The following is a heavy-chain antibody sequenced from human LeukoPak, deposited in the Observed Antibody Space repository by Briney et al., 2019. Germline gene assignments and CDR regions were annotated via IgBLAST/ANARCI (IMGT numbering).Heavy chain of an antibody. D-gene: IGHD3-10*01. CDR1: GYRFTSYW. Sequence: GESLKISSKGSGYRFTSYWIGWVRQMPGKGMEWMGIIYPGDSVTRYSPSFQGQVTISADKSISTAYLQWSSLKASDTAMYYCARQTGLLWFGELNAFDIWGQGTMVTVSS. CDR2: IYPGDSVT. V-gene: IGHV5-51*01. CDR3: ARQTGLLWFGELNAFDI. J-gene: IGHJ3*02.